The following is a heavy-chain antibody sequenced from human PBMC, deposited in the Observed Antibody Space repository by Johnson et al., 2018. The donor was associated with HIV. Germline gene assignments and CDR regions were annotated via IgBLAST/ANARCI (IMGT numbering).Heavy chain of an antibody. D-gene: IGHD1-26*01. CDR3: ARDLSEGELGHAFDI. V-gene: IGHV3-13*01. J-gene: IGHJ3*02. Sequence: VQLVESGGGVVQPGRSLRLSCAASGFTFSSYDMHWVRQTTGKGLEWVSVIDTAGDTYYAGSVKGRFTISRENAKKSLYLQMNRLRAEDTAVYYCARDLSEGELGHAFDIWGQGTMVTVSS. CDR2: IDTAGDT. CDR1: GFTFSSYD.